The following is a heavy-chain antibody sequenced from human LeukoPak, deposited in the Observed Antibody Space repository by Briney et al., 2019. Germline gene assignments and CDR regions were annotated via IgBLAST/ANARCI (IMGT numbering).Heavy chain of an antibody. CDR1: GGSISSSNYY. J-gene: IGHJ5*02. CDR2: IYYSGST. D-gene: IGHD2-15*01. Sequence: SETLSLTCTVSGGSISSSNYYWGWIRQPPGKGLEWIGSIYYSGSTYYNPSLKSRVPISVDTSKNQFSLKLSSVTAADTAVYYCARLDGYCSGGSCYSVSFVDPWGQGTLVTVSS. V-gene: IGHV4-39*01. CDR3: ARLDGYCSGGSCYSVSFVDP.